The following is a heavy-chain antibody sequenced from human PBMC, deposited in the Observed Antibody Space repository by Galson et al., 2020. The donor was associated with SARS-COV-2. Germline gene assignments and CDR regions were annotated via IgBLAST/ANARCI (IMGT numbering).Heavy chain of an antibody. D-gene: IGHD3-22*01. CDR3: ARAFHDINGHLDY. CDR2: LYSDGRT. J-gene: IGHJ2*01. V-gene: IGHV3-66*02. Sequence: GGSLRLSCAASGFTVSNNYMSWVRQVPGKRLEWVSVLYSDGRTFYVDSVKGRFSISRDSSQNTLYLQMDSLTPEDTAVYYCARAFHDINGHLDYWGRGTLVTVSS. CDR1: GFTVSNNY.